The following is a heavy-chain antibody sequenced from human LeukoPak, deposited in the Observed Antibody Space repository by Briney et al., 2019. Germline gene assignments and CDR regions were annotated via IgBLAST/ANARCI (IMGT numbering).Heavy chain of an antibody. Sequence: GGSLKLSCAASGLTFSGSAMHWVRQASGKGLEWLGRIRSKADSYTTAHAASVKGRFIVSRDDSKNTAYLQMNSLKTEDTAVYYCRAAADLNDYWGQGTLVTVSS. D-gene: IGHD6-13*01. CDR2: IRSKADSYTT. CDR1: GLTFSGSA. J-gene: IGHJ4*02. V-gene: IGHV3-73*01. CDR3: RAAADLNDY.